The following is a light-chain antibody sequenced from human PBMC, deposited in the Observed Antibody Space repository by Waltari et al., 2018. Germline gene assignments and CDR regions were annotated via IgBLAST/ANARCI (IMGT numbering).Light chain of an antibody. CDR3: QAWDSSTVV. J-gene: IGLJ2*01. CDR2: QDR. CDR1: NLGDKY. V-gene: IGLV3-1*01. Sequence: SYELTQPPSVSVSPGQTASITCSGDNLGDKYICWYQQKPGQSPVVFMYQDRKRPSGIPDRFSGSNSGNTATLTISGTQAMDEADYYCQAWDSSTVVIGGGTKLTVL.